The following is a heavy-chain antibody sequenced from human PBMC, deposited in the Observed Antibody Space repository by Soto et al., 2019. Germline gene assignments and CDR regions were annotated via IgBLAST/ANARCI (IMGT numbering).Heavy chain of an antibody. CDR3: AHQGYCSGGSCYGFYNWFDP. D-gene: IGHD2-15*01. CDR1: GFSLSTSGVG. Sequence: QITLKESGPTLVKPTQTLTLTCTFSGFSLSTSGVGVGWIRQPPGKALEWLALIYWDDDKRYSPSLKSRLTIPHNNVKNHVVLTMTPLDPVDTATYYCAHQGYCSGGSCYGFYNWFDPWGQGTLVTVSS. J-gene: IGHJ5*02. V-gene: IGHV2-5*02. CDR2: IYWDDDK.